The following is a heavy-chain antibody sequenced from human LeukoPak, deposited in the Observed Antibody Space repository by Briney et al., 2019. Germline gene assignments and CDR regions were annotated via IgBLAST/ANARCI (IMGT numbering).Heavy chain of an antibody. Sequence: PGGSLRLSCAASGFTFSSYSMNWVRQAPGKGLEWVSYISSSDNTISYADSVKGRFTISRDNVKNSLYLQMNSLRAEDTAVYYCARHTLNYYYYMDVWGKGTTVTISS. V-gene: IGHV3-48*01. CDR2: ISSSDNTI. CDR1: GFTFSSYS. CDR3: ARHTLNYYYYMDV. J-gene: IGHJ6*03.